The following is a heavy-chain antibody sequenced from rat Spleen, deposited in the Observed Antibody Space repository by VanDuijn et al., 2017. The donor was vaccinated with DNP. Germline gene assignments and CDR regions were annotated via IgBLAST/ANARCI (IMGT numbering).Heavy chain of an antibody. D-gene: IGHD1-11*01. Sequence: EVQLVESGGGLVQAGRSLKLSCAASGFTFSDYNMAWVRQAPKKGLEWVATIFYAGTTTYYRGSVKGRFTISRDNANGTLYLQMDNLRSEDTATYYCARLDYGFDYWGQGVMVTVSS. V-gene: IGHV5S10*01. CDR3: ARLDYGFDY. CDR1: GFTFSDYN. CDR2: IFYAGTTT. J-gene: IGHJ2*01.